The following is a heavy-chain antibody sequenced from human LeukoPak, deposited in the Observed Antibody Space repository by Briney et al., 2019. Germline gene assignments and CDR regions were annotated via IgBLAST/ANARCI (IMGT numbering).Heavy chain of an antibody. CDR1: GFTLSSSE. J-gene: IGHJ4*02. V-gene: IGHV3-48*03. D-gene: IGHD3-16*02. CDR3: ASSLCVWGNYRCH. Sequence: GGSLRLSCAASGFTLSSSEMNWVRQAPGKGLEWLSFIASDGTIYYADSVKGRFTISRDNAKNSLYLQMNSLRAEDKAMYYCASSLCVWGNYRCHWGRGTLVTVSS. CDR2: IASDGTI.